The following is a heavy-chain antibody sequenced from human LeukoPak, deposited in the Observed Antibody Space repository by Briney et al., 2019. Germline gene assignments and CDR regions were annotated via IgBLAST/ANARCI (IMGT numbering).Heavy chain of an antibody. CDR3: AREPRKQPGYYYYGMDV. CDR2: INTNTGNP. CDR1: GYTFTSYA. D-gene: IGHD1-14*01. V-gene: IGHV7-4-1*02. J-gene: IGHJ6*02. Sequence: ASVKVSCKASGYTFTSYAMNWVRQAPGQGLEWVGWINTNTGNPTYAQGFTGRFVFSLDTSVSTAYLQISSLKAEDTAVYYCAREPRKQPGYYYYGMDVWGQGTTVTVSS.